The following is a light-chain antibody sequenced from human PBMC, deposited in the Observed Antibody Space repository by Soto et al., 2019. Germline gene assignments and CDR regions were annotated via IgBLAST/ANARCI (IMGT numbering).Light chain of an antibody. J-gene: IGKJ4*01. CDR1: QSVSSSY. CDR2: GES. Sequence: EIALTQSPGTLSLSPGERATLSCRASQSVSSSYLAWYQQKPGQDPRLLIYGESTRATGIPARFSGSGSGTEFTLTISSLQSEDFAVYYCQQYNNWLTFGGGTKVDIK. CDR3: QQYNNWLT. V-gene: IGKV3-15*01.